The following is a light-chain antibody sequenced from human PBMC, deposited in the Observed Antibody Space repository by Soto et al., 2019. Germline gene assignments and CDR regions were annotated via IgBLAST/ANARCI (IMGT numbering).Light chain of an antibody. CDR3: SSYTSSSTRV. CDR2: EVS. J-gene: IGLJ3*02. Sequence: QSALTQPASVSGSPGQSITISCTGTSSDVGGYNYVSWYQQHPGKAPKLMIYEVSNRPSGVSNRFSGSKSGNTASLTISGLHAEDEDDYYCSSYTSSSTRVFGGGTKLTVL. V-gene: IGLV2-14*01. CDR1: SSDVGGYNY.